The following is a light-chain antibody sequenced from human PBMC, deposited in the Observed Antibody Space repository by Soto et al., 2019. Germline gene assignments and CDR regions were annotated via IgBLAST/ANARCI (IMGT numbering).Light chain of an antibody. CDR2: DVT. J-gene: IGLJ2*01. CDR1: SSDIGGYDY. Sequence: QSALTKPASVSGSPGQSITISCTGTSSDIGGYDYVCWYQQRPGKAPKLIIYDVTNRPSGVSNRFSASKSGNTASLSISGLQAEDEADYYCSSYTSSSTVVFGGGTKLTVL. CDR3: SSYTSSSTVV. V-gene: IGLV2-14*01.